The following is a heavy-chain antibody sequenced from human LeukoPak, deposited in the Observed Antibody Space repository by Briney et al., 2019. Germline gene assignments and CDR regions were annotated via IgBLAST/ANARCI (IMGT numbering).Heavy chain of an antibody. J-gene: IGHJ3*02. D-gene: IGHD1-26*01. CDR3: AKEHSRSGSPPVGAFDI. Sequence: GGSLRLSCTASGFSFSNYAMNWVRQAPGKGLEWGSVISGSGGTTYHADALKGRFTVSRDNFKNTLDLKMNSLRAEDTAVYYCAKEHSRSGSPPVGAFDIWGQGTVVTVSS. CDR1: GFSFSNYA. CDR2: ISGSGGTT. V-gene: IGHV3-23*01.